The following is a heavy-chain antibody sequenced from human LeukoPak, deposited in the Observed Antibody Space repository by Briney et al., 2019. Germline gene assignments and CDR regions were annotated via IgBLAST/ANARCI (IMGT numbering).Heavy chain of an antibody. D-gene: IGHD2-15*01. CDR3: AREDGFCSGGSCYHH. J-gene: IGHJ1*01. CDR1: GFTFDDYG. V-gene: IGHV3-20*04. CDR2: INCNGVST. Sequence: GGSLRLSCAASGFTFDDYGMSWVRQAPGKGLEWVSFINCNGVSTYYAASVKGRFTISRDNAKNSLFLQMNSLSAEDTAFYYCAREDGFCSGGSCYHHWGQGTLVTVSS.